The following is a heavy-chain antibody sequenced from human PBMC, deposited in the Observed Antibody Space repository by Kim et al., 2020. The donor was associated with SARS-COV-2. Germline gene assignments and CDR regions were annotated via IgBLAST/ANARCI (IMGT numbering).Heavy chain of an antibody. CDR2: IYYSGRT. J-gene: IGHJ1*01. V-gene: IGHV4-39*01. CDR1: GGSISSSSYY. D-gene: IGHD3-22*01. Sequence: SETLSLTCTVSGGSISSSSYYWGWIRQPPGKGLEWIGSIYYSGRTYYNPSLKSRVPISVDTSKNQFSLKLSSVTAADTAVYYCNYYDSSGYSEEYFQHWGQGTLVAVSS. CDR3: NYYDSSGYSEEYFQH.